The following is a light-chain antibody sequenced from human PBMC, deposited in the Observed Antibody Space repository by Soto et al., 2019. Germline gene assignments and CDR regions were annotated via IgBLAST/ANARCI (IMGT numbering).Light chain of an antibody. J-gene: IGLJ2*01. V-gene: IGLV1-44*01. Sequence: QSVLIQPPSASGTPGQRVTISCSGSSSNIGINTVNWYQQLPGTAPKLLIYSNNQRPSGVPERFSGSKSGTSASLAISGLQSEDEADYYCAAWDDSLNGVVFGGGTQLTVL. CDR2: SNN. CDR3: AAWDDSLNGVV. CDR1: SSNIGINT.